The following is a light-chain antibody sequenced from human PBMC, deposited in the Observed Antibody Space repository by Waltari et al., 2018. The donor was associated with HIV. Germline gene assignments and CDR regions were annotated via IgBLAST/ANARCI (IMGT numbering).Light chain of an antibody. J-gene: IGKJ2*01. CDR2: GAS. V-gene: IGKV3-15*01. CDR3: QQYDNWPYT. Sequence: EVVLTQSPAILPVSPGERVTLSCRASQSVNSQLAWYQQKVGQAPRLLIHGASSRASGIPARFSGSGSGTDFSLTISSLKSEDFAIYYCQQYDNWPYTFGQGNKLDI. CDR1: QSVNSQ.